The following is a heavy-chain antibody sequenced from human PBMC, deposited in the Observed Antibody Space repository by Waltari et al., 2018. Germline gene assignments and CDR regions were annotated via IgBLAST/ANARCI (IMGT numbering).Heavy chain of an antibody. D-gene: IGHD2-21*01. CDR3: AREGRGGALDY. CDR2: IYTGGTT. V-gene: IGHV3-53*02. CDR1: GFSVDRSY. Sequence: EVQLVETGGGLIQPGGSLRLSCTASGFSVDRSYGSWVRQTPGKGLEWVSVIYTGGTTYYADSVKGRFTISRDNSKNTLSLQMNSLRVEDTAMYYCAREGRGGALDYWGQGTLVTVSS. J-gene: IGHJ4*02.